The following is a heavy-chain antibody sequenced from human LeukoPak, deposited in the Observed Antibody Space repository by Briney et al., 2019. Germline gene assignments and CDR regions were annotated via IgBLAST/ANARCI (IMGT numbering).Heavy chain of an antibody. CDR3: ARDPVPVPGVNFDY. D-gene: IGHD6-19*01. CDR1: GGSISSYY. Sequence: SETLSLTCTVSGGSISSYYWSWIRQPPGKGLEWIGQIWHSGSTTYNPSLRSRVTISVDKSNNQFSLNLDSVTAADTAVYYCARDPVPVPGVNFDYWGQGTLVTVSS. V-gene: IGHV4-59*12. J-gene: IGHJ4*02. CDR2: IWHSGST.